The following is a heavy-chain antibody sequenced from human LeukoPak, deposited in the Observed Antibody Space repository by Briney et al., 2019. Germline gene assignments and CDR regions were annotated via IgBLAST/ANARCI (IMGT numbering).Heavy chain of an antibody. V-gene: IGHV3-23*01. CDR3: ARVVDIAVAGTLFDY. CDR1: GFTFSSYA. CDR2: TSAGGGGT. J-gene: IGHJ4*02. Sequence: PGGSLRLSCAASGFTFSSYAMTWVRQAPREGLEWVSATSAGGGGTYYADSVKGRFTISRDNAKNSLYLQMNSLRAEDTAVYYCARVVDIAVAGTLFDYWGQGTLVTVSS. D-gene: IGHD6-19*01.